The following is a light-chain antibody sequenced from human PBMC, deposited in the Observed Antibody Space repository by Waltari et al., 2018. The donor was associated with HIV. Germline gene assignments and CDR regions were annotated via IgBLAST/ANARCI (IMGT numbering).Light chain of an antibody. V-gene: IGLV2-14*03. J-gene: IGLJ3*02. Sequence: QSALTQPASVSGSPGQSITLPCTGTSRDVGGSNYVSWYQQHPGKAPKLMIYDVSNRPSGVSNRFSGSKSGNTASLTISGLQAEDEADYYCSSYTSNITRVFGGGTKLTVL. CDR2: DVS. CDR3: SSYTSNITRV. CDR1: SRDVGGSNY.